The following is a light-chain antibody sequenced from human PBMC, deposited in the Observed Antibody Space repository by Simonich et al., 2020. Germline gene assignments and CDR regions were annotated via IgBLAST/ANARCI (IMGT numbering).Light chain of an antibody. CDR2: SNN. J-gene: IGLJ3*02. Sequence: QSVLTQPPSASGTPGQRVTISCSGSSSNIGRNTVNWYQQLPGTAPKLLIHSNNQRPSGVPDRVSGSKSGTSASLAISGLQSEDEADYYCAAWDDSLNGWVFGGGTKLTVL. V-gene: IGLV1-44*01. CDR3: AAWDDSLNGWV. CDR1: SSNIGRNT.